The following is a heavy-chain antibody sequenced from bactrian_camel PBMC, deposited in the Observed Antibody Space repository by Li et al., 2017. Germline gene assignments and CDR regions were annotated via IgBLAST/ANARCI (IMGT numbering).Heavy chain of an antibody. CDR3: AWSRSRWCVTWHQEHDIGY. CDR1: RYTYSNYC. Sequence: HVQLVESGGGSIGVGGSLRLSCAASRYTYSNYCMVWFRQAPGKERLGVAAIDSDGSTYYADSVKGRFTISRDNANNTLYLQLNSLKSEDTALYYCAWSRSRWCVTWHQEHDIGYWGQGTQVTVS. V-gene: IGHV3S1*01. D-gene: IGHD7*01. J-gene: IGHJ6*01. CDR2: IDSDGST.